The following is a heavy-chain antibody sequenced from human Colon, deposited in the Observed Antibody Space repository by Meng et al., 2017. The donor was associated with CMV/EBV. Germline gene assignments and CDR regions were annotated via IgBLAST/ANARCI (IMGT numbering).Heavy chain of an antibody. D-gene: IGHD3-9*01. Sequence: ASVKVSCKASGYTFTGYYMHWVRQAPGQGREGMGWINIYNGNKKYEGRFEDRVTMTRDASTNTAYMELRSLTRDDTAVYFCARDQDDDIVTGNYDYWGQGTLVTVSS. V-gene: IGHV1/OR15-2*01. CDR1: GYTFTGYY. CDR2: INIYNGNK. CDR3: ARDQDDDIVTGNYDY. J-gene: IGHJ4*02.